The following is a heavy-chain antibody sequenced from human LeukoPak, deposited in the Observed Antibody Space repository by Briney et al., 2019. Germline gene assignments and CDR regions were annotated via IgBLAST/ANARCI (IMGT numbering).Heavy chain of an antibody. V-gene: IGHV1-8*01. CDR2: MNPNSGNT. J-gene: IGHJ4*02. CDR3: ARVYYDSSGYLLFDY. Sequence: ASVKVSCKVSGYTFTSYDIDWVRQATGQGLEWMGWMNPNSGNTGYAQKFQGRVTMTRNTSISTAYMELSSLRSEDTAVYYCARVYYDSSGYLLFDYWGQGTLVTVSS. D-gene: IGHD3-22*01. CDR1: GYTFTSYD.